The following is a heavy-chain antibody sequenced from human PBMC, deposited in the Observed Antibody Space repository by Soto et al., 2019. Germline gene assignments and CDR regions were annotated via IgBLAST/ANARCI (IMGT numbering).Heavy chain of an antibody. J-gene: IGHJ4*02. CDR2: MSSDGSKI. V-gene: IGHV3-30*18. CDR1: GFDFTYYA. D-gene: IGHD1-26*01. CDR3: AKDEGVGGTLGLFDY. Sequence: QVQLVESGGGAVQPGESLRLSCVASGFDFTYYAMHWVRQAPGKGLESVAVMSSDGSKIHHTDSVKGRFTISRDNSKNPVYLQMKSLRKEDTAVYFCAKDEGVGGTLGLFDYWGQGTLVSVSS.